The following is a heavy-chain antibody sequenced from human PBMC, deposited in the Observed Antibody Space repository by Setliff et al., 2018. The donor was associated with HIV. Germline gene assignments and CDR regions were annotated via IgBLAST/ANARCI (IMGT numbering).Heavy chain of an antibody. D-gene: IGHD3-10*01. CDR1: GYTFSSSG. CDR2: MNRDGSEK. Sequence: GASVKVSCKASGYTFSSSGMTWVRQAPGRGLEYVAGMNRDGSEKGYADSVKGRFSISRDNAKNSLYLQMSSLRTEDTAVYFCTRDPAFGAFDTWGQGTMVTVSS. J-gene: IGHJ3*02. CDR3: TRDPAFGAFDT. V-gene: IGHV3-7*04.